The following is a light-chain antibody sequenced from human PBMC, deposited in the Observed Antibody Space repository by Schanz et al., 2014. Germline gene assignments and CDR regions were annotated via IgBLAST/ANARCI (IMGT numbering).Light chain of an antibody. CDR2: EVS. V-gene: IGLV2-8*01. J-gene: IGLJ3*02. CDR3: SSYTSYATGV. Sequence: APSAPGSPGQSVTFSFPFPRTSLGFYTYFSWYQQHPCKAPKLMIYEVSKRPSGVPDRFSGSRSGNTASLTISGLQAEDEADYYCSSYTSYATGVFGGGTKLTVL. CDR1: RTSLGFYTY.